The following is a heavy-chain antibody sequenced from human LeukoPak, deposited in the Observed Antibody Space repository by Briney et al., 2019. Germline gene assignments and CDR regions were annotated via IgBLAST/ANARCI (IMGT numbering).Heavy chain of an antibody. D-gene: IGHD3-3*02. CDR3: ARHGLAPYGMDV. V-gene: IGHV4-59*08. CDR2: IYYSGNS. Sequence: SETLSLTCTVSGGSLSTYYWSWIRQPPGKGLEWIGYIYYSGNSNYDPSLKSRVTMSLDTSKNQFSLKLSSVTAADTAVYYCARHGLAPYGMDVWGQGTTVTVSS. J-gene: IGHJ6*02. CDR1: GGSLSTYY.